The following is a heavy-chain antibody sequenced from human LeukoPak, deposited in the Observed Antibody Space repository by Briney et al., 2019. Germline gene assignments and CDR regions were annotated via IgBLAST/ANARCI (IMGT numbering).Heavy chain of an antibody. Sequence: ASVKVSCKASGYTFTSYDINWVRQATGQGLEWMGWMNPNSGNTGYAQKFQGRVTMTRNTSISTAYMELSSLRSEDTAVYYCARRHDSSSYLDYWGQGTLVTVSS. V-gene: IGHV1-8*01. CDR3: ARRHDSSSYLDY. CDR2: MNPNSGNT. J-gene: IGHJ4*02. CDR1: GYTFTSYD. D-gene: IGHD3-22*01.